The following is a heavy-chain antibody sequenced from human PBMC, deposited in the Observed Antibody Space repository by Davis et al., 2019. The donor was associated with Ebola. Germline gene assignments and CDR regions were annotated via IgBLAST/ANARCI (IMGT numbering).Heavy chain of an antibody. CDR2: IAYDGNGK. Sequence: PGGSLRLSCAASGFTFGSYTMHWVRQAPGKGLEWVAIIAYDGNGKYYADSVKGRFTISRDNSKNTLYLQMNSLRAEDTAVYYCARARSGWPFDYWGQGTLVTVSS. D-gene: IGHD6-19*01. CDR1: GFTFGSYT. CDR3: ARARSGWPFDY. J-gene: IGHJ4*02. V-gene: IGHV3-30-3*01.